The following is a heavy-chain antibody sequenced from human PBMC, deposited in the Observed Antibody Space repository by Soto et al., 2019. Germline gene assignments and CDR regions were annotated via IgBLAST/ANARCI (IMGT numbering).Heavy chain of an antibody. CDR2: IYYSGIT. Sequence: QLQESGPGLVKPSQTLSLTCTVSGGSISSDDYYWSWIRQPPGKSLEWIGYIYYSGITYYNPSLKSLVTISVDTSKNQISLELSSVTAADTAVYYCARYSGSNRWFDPCGQGTLVTVSS. CDR3: ARYSGSNRWFDP. D-gene: IGHD1-26*01. V-gene: IGHV4-30-4*01. CDR1: GGSISSDDYY. J-gene: IGHJ5*02.